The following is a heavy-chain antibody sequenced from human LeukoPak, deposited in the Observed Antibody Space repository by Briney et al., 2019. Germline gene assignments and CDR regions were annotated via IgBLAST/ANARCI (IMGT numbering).Heavy chain of an antibody. D-gene: IGHD3-22*01. J-gene: IGHJ4*02. CDR2: ISGSGGST. V-gene: IGHV3-23*01. CDR1: GFTFSSYG. Sequence: PGGSLRLSCAASGFTFSSYGMSWVRQAPGKGLEWVSAISGSGGSTYYADSVKGRFTISRDNSKNTLYLQMNSLRAEDTAVYYCAKGGYYYDSSGYYYEVPLRFDYWGQGTLVTVSS. CDR3: AKGGYYYDSSGYYYEVPLRFDY.